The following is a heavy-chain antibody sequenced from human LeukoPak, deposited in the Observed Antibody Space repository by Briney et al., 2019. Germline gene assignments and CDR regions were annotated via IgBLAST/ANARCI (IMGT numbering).Heavy chain of an antibody. V-gene: IGHV4-34*01. Sequence: SSETLSLTCAVYGGSFSGYYWSWIRQPPGKGLEWIGEINHSGSTNYNPSLKSRVTISVDTSKNQFSLKLSSVTAADTAVYYCARGHQYYYDSSGYPNWFDPWGQGTLVTVSS. CDR3: ARGHQYYYDSSGYPNWFDP. J-gene: IGHJ5*02. CDR2: INHSGST. D-gene: IGHD3-22*01. CDR1: GGSFSGYY.